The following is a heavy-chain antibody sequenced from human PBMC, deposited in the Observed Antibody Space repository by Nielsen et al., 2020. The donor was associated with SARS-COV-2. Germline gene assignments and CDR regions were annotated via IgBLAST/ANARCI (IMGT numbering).Heavy chain of an antibody. CDR3: AKVAAL. V-gene: IGHV3-23*01. D-gene: IGHD6-6*01. Sequence: GESLKISCAGSGFTFSSCGMHWVRQAPGKGLEWVSAISGSGGSTYYADSVKGRFTISRDNSKNTLYLQMNSLRAEDTAVYYCAKVAALWGQGTLVTVSS. CDR1: GFTFSSCG. CDR2: ISGSGGST. J-gene: IGHJ4*02.